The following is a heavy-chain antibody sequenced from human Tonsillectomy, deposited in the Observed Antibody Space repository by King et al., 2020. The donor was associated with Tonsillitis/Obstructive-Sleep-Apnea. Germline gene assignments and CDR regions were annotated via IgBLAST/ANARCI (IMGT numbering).Heavy chain of an antibody. CDR2: INWNCAST. CDR3: ARNYGDPEY. J-gene: IGHJ4*02. D-gene: IGHD4-17*01. V-gene: IGHV3-20*04. Sequence: LVESGGGVERPVGSLRLSCAASGFTFDDYVMSWVRQAPGKGLEWVSGINWNCASTGYADSVKGRFTISRDNAKNSLHLQMNSLRVEDTAFYYCARNYGDPEYWGQGTLVTVSS. CDR1: GFTFDDYV.